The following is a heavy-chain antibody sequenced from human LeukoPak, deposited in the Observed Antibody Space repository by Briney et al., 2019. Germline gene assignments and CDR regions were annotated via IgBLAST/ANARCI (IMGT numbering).Heavy chain of an antibody. Sequence: PSETLSLTCAVYGGSFSGYYWSWIRQPPGKGLEWIGEINHSGSTNYNPSLKSRVTISVDTSKNQFSLKLSSVTAADTAVYYCARVDTAMVILVWGQGTLVTVSS. CDR1: GGSFSGYY. V-gene: IGHV4-34*01. D-gene: IGHD5-18*01. CDR2: INHSGST. CDR3: ARVDTAMVILV. J-gene: IGHJ4*02.